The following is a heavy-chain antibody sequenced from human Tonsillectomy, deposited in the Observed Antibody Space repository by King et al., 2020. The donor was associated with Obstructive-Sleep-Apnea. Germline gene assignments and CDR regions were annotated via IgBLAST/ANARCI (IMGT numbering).Heavy chain of an antibody. D-gene: IGHD2-21*01. J-gene: IGHJ3*02. CDR3: ASVPRQSYCGGECQYGDAVGDDAFDI. CDR2: INHSGST. CDR1: GGSFSGYY. V-gene: IGHV4-34*01. Sequence: VQLQQWGAGLLKPSETLSLTCAVYGGSFSGYYWSWIRQPPGKGLEWIGEINHSGSTNYNPSLKSRVTISVDTSKNQFSLKLSSVTAADTAVYYCASVPRQSYCGGECQYGDAVGDDAFDIWGQGTMVTVSS.